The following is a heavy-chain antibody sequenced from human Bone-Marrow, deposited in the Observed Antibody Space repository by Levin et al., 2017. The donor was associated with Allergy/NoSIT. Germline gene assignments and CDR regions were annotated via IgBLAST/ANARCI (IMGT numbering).Heavy chain of an antibody. CDR2: INHSGST. Sequence: KASETLSLTCAVYGGSFSGYYWSWIRQPPGKGLEWIGEINHSGSTNYNPSLKSRVTISVDTSKNQFSLKLSSVTAADTAVYYCARGDHSIVVVPAAMPPDWFDPWGQGTLVTVSS. V-gene: IGHV4-34*01. CDR3: ARGDHSIVVVPAAMPPDWFDP. D-gene: IGHD2-2*01. CDR1: GGSFSGYY. J-gene: IGHJ5*02.